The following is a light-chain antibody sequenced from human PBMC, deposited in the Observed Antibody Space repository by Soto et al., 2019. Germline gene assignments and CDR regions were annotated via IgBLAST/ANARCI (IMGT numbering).Light chain of an antibody. Sequence: QSVLTQPPSVSGAPGQRVTISCTGSSSNIGAGYGVHWYQQLPGAAPKLLIYGNNNRPSGVPDRFSGSMSGTSASLAITGLQAEDEADYYCQSYDSSLSGVVFGGGTKHTVL. V-gene: IGLV1-40*01. CDR3: QSYDSSLSGVV. CDR2: GNN. J-gene: IGLJ2*01. CDR1: SSNIGAGYG.